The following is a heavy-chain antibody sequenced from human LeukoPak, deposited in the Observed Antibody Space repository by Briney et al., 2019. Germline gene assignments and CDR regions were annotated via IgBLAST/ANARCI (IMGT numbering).Heavy chain of an antibody. V-gene: IGHV6-1*01. J-gene: IGHJ3*02. CDR2: TYYRSKWYN. CDR1: GDSVSSNSAA. CDR3: ARDEGSSSWYQNAFDI. Sequence: SQTLSLTCAISGDSVSSNSAAWNWIRQSPSIGLEWLGRTYYRSKWYNDYAVSVKSRITINPDTSKNQFSLQLNSVTPEDTAVYYCARDEGSSSWYQNAFDIWGQGTMVTVSS. D-gene: IGHD6-13*01.